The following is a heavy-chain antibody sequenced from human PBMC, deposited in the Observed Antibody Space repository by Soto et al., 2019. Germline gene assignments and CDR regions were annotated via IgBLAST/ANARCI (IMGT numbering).Heavy chain of an antibody. J-gene: IGHJ3*02. CDR3: AREAGYNAFDI. V-gene: IGHV4-61*01. Sequence: KPSETLSLTCTVSGGSVSSGSYYWSWIRQPPGKGLEWIGYIYYSGSTNYNPSLKSRVTISVDTSKNQLSLKLSSVTAADTAVYYCAREAGYNAFDIWGQGTMVTVSS. D-gene: IGHD5-12*01. CDR2: IYYSGST. CDR1: GGSVSSGSYY.